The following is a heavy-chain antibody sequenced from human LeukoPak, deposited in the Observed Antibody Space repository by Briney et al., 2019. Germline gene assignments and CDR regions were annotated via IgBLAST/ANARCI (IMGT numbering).Heavy chain of an antibody. CDR3: AGNSGYCPLFDYCDY. Sequence: SETLSLSCAVYGGSFSSHYWSWVRQPPGKGLEWIGYIYYSRSTNYNPSLKSRVTISVTTSKKQTPLMLSSIIAADTTGLYCAGNSGYCPLFDYCDYWGRGTEVSVSS. CDR2: IYYSRST. CDR1: GGSFSSHY. V-gene: IGHV4-59*11. J-gene: IGHJ4*02. D-gene: IGHD5-12*01.